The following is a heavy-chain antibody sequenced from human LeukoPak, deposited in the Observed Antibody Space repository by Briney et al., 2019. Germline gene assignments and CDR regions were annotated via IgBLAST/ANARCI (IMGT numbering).Heavy chain of an antibody. CDR1: GGSISSYY. J-gene: IGHJ4*02. D-gene: IGHD3-22*01. CDR3: ARTPIFWDDSSGYYCDY. Sequence: SETLSLTCTVSGGSISSYYGSWIRQPPGKGLEWIGYIYYSGSTNYNPSLKSRVTISVDTSKNQFSLKLSSVTAADTAVYYCARTPIFWDDSSGYYCDYWGQGTLVTVSS. V-gene: IGHV4-59*01. CDR2: IYYSGST.